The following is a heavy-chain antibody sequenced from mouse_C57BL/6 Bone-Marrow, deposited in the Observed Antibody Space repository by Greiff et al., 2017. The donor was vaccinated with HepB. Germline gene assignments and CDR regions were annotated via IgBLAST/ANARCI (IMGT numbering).Heavy chain of an antibody. CDR1: GFTFSSYA. CDR3: ARGAQADYYAMDY. D-gene: IGHD3-2*02. CDR2: ISDGGSYT. J-gene: IGHJ4*01. Sequence: EVHLVESGGGLVKPGGSLKLSCAASGFTFSSYAMSWVRQTPEKRLEWVATISDGGSYTYYPDNVKGRFTISRDNAKNNLYLQRSHLKSEDTAMYYCARGAQADYYAMDYWGQGTSVTVSS. V-gene: IGHV5-4*01.